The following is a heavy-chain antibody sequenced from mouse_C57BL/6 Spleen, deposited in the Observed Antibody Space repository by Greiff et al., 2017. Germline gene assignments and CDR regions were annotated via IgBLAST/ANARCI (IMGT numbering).Heavy chain of an antibody. V-gene: IGHV1-15*01. Sequence: VQLQQSGAELVRPGASVTLSCKASGYTFTDYEMHWVKQTPVHGLEWIGAIDPETGGTAYNQKFKGKAILTADKSSSTAYMELRSLTSEDSAVYYCTRGSSTWFACWGQGTLVTVSA. CDR1: GYTFTDYE. J-gene: IGHJ3*01. D-gene: IGHD1-1*01. CDR3: TRGSSTWFAC. CDR2: IDPETGGT.